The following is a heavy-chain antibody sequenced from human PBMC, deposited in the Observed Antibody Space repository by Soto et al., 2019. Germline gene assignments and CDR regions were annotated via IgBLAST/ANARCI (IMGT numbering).Heavy chain of an antibody. J-gene: IGHJ4*02. D-gene: IGHD2-8*01. V-gene: IGHV4-39*01. CDR1: GGSISINNYY. CDR3: ARHGVNGNHDC. Sequence: QLQLQESGPGLVKPSETLSLTCTVSGGSISINNYYWGWIRQPPGKGPEWIGSIYYTGSTYYISSLKSRLTISLDTSTNQYSRRLSSVTAADTAVYYCARHGVNGNHDCWGQGTLITVSS. CDR2: IYYTGST.